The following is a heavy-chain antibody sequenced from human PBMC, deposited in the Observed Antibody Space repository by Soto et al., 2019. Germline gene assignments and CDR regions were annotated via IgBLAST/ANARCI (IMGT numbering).Heavy chain of an antibody. D-gene: IGHD2-2*01. J-gene: IGHJ4*02. V-gene: IGHV1-2*02. Sequence: VEMVQSGAEVKKPGASVRVSCKASGYTFTDYFINWVRQAPGQGLEWMGWINPNSGGTNYAQKFQGRVPMTRDTSITTVYLHLSRLRSDDTATSYCARDTKIRANAIHAGRWCQGTLVTVSS. CDR2: INPNSGGT. CDR3: ARDTKIRANAIHAGR. CDR1: GYTFTDYF.